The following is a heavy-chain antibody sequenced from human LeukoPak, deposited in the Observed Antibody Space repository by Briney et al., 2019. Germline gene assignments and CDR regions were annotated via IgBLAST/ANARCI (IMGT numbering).Heavy chain of an antibody. CDR3: ARHSGSSPHYFDY. J-gene: IGHJ4*02. Sequence: SETLSLTCTVSGGSISSYYWSWLRQRPGKGLEWMGFIYYSGSTHYKSSLKSRVTISVDTSRNQLSLRLSSVTAADTAVYYCARHSGSSPHYFDYWGQGTLVTVSS. CDR2: IYYSGST. D-gene: IGHD1-26*01. V-gene: IGHV4-59*08. CDR1: GGSISSYY.